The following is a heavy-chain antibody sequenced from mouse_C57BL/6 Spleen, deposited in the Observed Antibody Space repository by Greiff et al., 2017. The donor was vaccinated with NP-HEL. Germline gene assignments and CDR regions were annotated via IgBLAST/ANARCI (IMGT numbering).Heavy chain of an antibody. Sequence: QVQLQQSGPELVKPGASVKISCKASGYAFSSSWMNWVKQRPGKGLEWIGRIYPGDGDTNYNGKFKGKATLTADKSSSTAYMQLSSLTSEDSAVDCCASRSSYAMDYWGQGTSVTVAS. D-gene: IGHD1-1*01. CDR2: IYPGDGDT. CDR1: GYAFSSSW. CDR3: ASRSSYAMDY. V-gene: IGHV1-82*01. J-gene: IGHJ4*01.